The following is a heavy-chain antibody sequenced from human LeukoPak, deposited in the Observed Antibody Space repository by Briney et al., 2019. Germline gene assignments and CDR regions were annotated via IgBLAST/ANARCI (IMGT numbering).Heavy chain of an antibody. J-gene: IGHJ4*02. Sequence: PGGSLRLSCAASGFTFSSYSMYWVRQAPGKGLEWVSSISSSSSYIYYADSVKGRFTISRDNAKNSLYLQMNSLRAEDTAVYYCALRPTFGELWLDCWGQGTPVTVSS. D-gene: IGHD3-10*02. CDR1: GFTFSSYS. V-gene: IGHV3-21*01. CDR2: ISSSSSYI. CDR3: ALRPTFGELWLDC.